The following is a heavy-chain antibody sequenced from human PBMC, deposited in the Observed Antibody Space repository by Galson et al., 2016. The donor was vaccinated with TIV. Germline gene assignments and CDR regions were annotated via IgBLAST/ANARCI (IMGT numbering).Heavy chain of an antibody. J-gene: IGHJ4*02. CDR1: GFTFTNHP. CDR2: ISAKSSYT. Sequence: SLRLSCAASGFTFTNHPMHWVRQAPGKGLEWVSYISAKSSYTKYADSVKGRFTISRDNAKNSLFLQMNSLRAEDTAVYYCARARGSIVGGTDYFDYWGQGTLVTVSS. CDR3: ARARGSIVGGTDYFDY. D-gene: IGHD1-26*01. V-gene: IGHV3-21*05.